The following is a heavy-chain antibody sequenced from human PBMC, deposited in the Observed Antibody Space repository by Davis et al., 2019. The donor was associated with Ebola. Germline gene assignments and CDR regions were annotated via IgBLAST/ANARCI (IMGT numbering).Heavy chain of an antibody. CDR1: EYTFTDYA. D-gene: IGHD3-10*01. V-gene: IGHV1-3*01. CDR2: INAGNGNT. Sequence: ASVKVSCKTSEYTFTDYAMHWVRQAPGQRLEWMGWINAGNGNTKYSEKFQGRVTITSDTSASTAYMELSSLRSEDTAVFYCARIILGRDFYGMDVWGQGTTVTVS. CDR3: ARIILGRDFYGMDV. J-gene: IGHJ6*02.